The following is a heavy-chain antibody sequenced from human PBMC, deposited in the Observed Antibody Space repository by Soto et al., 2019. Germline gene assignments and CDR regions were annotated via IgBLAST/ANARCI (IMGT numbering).Heavy chain of an antibody. J-gene: IGHJ4*02. CDR3: ARHGGPGIAARPYYFDY. V-gene: IGHV4-39*01. D-gene: IGHD6-6*01. Sequence: PSETLSLTCAVSGDSISSSSYYWGWIRQPPGKGLEWIGSIYYSGSTYYNPSLKSRVTISVDTSKNQFSLKLSSVTAADTAVYYCARHGGPGIAARPYYFDYWGQGTLVTVSS. CDR2: IYYSGST. CDR1: GDSISSSSYY.